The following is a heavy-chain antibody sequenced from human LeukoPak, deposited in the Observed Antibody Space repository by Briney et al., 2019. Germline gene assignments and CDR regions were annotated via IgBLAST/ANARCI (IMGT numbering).Heavy chain of an antibody. D-gene: IGHD6-6*01. CDR2: IYYSGST. CDR3: AKGNEYSSSSHWFDP. Sequence: PSQTLSLTCTVSGGSISSGGYYWSWIRQHPGKGLEWIGYIYYSGSTYYNPSLKSRVTISVDTSKNQFSLKLSSVTAADTAVYHCAKGNEYSSSSHWFDPWGQGTLVTVSS. J-gene: IGHJ5*02. CDR1: GGSISSGGYY. V-gene: IGHV4-31*03.